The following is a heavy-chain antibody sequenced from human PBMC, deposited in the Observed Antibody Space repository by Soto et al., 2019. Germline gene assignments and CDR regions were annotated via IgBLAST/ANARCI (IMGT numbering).Heavy chain of an antibody. D-gene: IGHD6-6*01. J-gene: IGHJ3*02. Sequence: EVQLLESGGGLVQPGGSLRLSCAASGFTFNSYAMTWVRQAPGKGLEWVSAISVSGGSTYYADAVKGRFTISRDNSKNTLYLQMNSLRAEDTAVYYCAKEYSSSVFSNDAFDIWGQGTMVTFSS. CDR2: ISVSGGST. CDR1: GFTFNSYA. V-gene: IGHV3-23*01. CDR3: AKEYSSSVFSNDAFDI.